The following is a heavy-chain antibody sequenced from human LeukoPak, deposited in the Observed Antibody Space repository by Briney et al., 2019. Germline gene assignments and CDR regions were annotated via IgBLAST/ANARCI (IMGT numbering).Heavy chain of an antibody. CDR2: IYYSGST. V-gene: IGHV4-59*08. Sequence: SETLSLTCTVSGGSISSYYWSWIRQPPGKRLEWIGYIYYSGSTNYNPSLKSRVTISVDTSKNQFSLKLSSVTAADTAVYYYARHHYSSGGPWFDPWGQGTLVTVSS. J-gene: IGHJ5*02. D-gene: IGHD6-19*01. CDR3: ARHHYSSGGPWFDP. CDR1: GGSISSYY.